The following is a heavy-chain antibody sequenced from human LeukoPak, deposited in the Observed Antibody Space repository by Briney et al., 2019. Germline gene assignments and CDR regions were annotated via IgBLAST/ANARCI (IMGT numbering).Heavy chain of an antibody. D-gene: IGHD6-19*01. J-gene: IGHJ4*02. V-gene: IGHV4-34*01. CDR3: ARETGYSSGWYYSFDY. CDR1: GESFSDYY. CDR2: INHSGTT. Sequence: SETLSLTCAVYGESFSDYYWSWIRQPPGKGLEWIGDINHSGTTNYNPSLKSRVTISVDTSKNQFSLKLSSVTAADTAVYYCARETGYSSGWYYSFDYWGQGTLVTVSS.